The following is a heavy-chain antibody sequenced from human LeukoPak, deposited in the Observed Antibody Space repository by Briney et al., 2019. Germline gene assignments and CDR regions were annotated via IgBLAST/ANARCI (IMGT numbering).Heavy chain of an antibody. J-gene: IGHJ4*02. CDR1: GGTFSSYA. Sequence: ASVKVSCKASGGTFSSYAISWVRQAPGQGLEWMGGIIPIFGTANYAQKFQGRVTITADKSTSTAYMELSSLRSEDTAVYYCARVREWLVRYFYFDYWGQGTLVTVSS. CDR3: ARVREWLVRYFYFDY. V-gene: IGHV1-69*06. D-gene: IGHD6-19*01. CDR2: IIPIFGTA.